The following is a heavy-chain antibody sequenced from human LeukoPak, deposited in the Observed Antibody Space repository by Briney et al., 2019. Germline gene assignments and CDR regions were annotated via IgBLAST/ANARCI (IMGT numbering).Heavy chain of an antibody. J-gene: IGHJ6*03. Sequence: ASVKVSCKASGGTFSSYAISWVRQAPGQGLEWMGGIIPIFGTANYAQKFQGRVTITTDESTSTAYMELSSLRSEDTAVYYCAVPAALYYYYYYMDVWGKGTTVTVSS. CDR3: AVPAALYYYYYYMDV. CDR1: GGTFSSYA. V-gene: IGHV1-69*05. D-gene: IGHD2-2*01. CDR2: IIPIFGTA.